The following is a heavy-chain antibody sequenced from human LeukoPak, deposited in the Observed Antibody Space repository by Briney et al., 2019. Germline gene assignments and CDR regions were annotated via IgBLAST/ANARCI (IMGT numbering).Heavy chain of an antibody. V-gene: IGHV3-21*01. CDR1: GFTFSNSA. J-gene: IGHJ4*02. Sequence: GGSLRLSCAASGFTFSNSAMNWVRQVPGKGLEWVSSIDYDSSHIYYAASVRGRFTISRDNARNSVYLQMNSLRVEDTAVYYCARDPLRYLRVGHYDYWGQGTPVAVSS. D-gene: IGHD3-9*01. CDR3: ARDPLRYLRVGHYDY. CDR2: IDYDSSHI.